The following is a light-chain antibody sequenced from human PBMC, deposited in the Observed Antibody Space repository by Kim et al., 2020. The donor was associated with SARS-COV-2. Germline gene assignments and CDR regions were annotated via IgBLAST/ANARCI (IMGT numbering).Light chain of an antibody. CDR3: QQLGNWPPALT. Sequence: PGEGATLSCRASHNGDISLARYQQTPGQAPRLLIYDAAIRAAGVPDRFSASGSGTDVTLTIDSLAPEDFAIYYCQQLGNWPPALTFGGGTKVDIK. CDR2: DAA. CDR1: HNGDIS. V-gene: IGKV3-11*01. J-gene: IGKJ4*01.